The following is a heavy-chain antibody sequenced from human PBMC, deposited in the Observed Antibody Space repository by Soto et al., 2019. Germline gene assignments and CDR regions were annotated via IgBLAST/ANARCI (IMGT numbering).Heavy chain of an antibody. V-gene: IGHV4-39*01. J-gene: IGHJ5*02. CDR3: ARHEYGEDIVVVPAAIFHWFDP. CDR1: GGSISSSSYY. D-gene: IGHD2-2*01. CDR2: IYYSGST. Sequence: PSETLSLTCTVSGGSISSSSYYWGWIRQPPGKGLEWIGSIYYSGSTYYNPSLKSRVTISVDTSKNQFSLKLSSVTAADTAVYYCARHEYGEDIVVVPAAIFHWFDPWGQGTLVTVSS.